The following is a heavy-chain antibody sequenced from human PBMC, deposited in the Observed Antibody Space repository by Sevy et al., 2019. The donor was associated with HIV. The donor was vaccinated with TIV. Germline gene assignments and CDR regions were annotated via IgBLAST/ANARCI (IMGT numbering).Heavy chain of an antibody. CDR3: ARDLGVYYWHY. V-gene: IGHV4-59*01. D-gene: IGHD2-8*01. CDR1: GGSISSYY. Sequence: SETLSLTCTVSGGSISSYYWSWIRQPPGKGLEWIGYIYYSGSTNYNPSLKSRVTISVDTSKNQFSLKLSSVTAADTAVYYCARDLGVYYWHYWGQGTLVTVSS. J-gene: IGHJ4*02. CDR2: IYYSGST.